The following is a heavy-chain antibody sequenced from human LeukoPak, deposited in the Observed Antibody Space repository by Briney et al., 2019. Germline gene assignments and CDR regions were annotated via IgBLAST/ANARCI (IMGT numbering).Heavy chain of an antibody. Sequence: GGSLRLSCAPSGFTFSRYGMHWVRQAPGKGLEWVAFIRSDGTTKYYSDSVKGRFTISRDNSKNTLYLQMNSLRDDDTAVYFCAKGGDNSWGYFDYWGQGTPVTVSS. CDR3: AKGGDNSWGYFDY. CDR2: IRSDGTTK. V-gene: IGHV3-30*02. CDR1: GFTFSRYG. J-gene: IGHJ4*02. D-gene: IGHD6-13*01.